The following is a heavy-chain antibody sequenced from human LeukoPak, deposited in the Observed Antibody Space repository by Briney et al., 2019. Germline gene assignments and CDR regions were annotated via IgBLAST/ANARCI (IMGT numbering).Heavy chain of an antibody. V-gene: IGHV1-2*06. CDR3: ARDYGSPWAFDI. CDR2: INPNSGGT. D-gene: IGHD1-26*01. Sequence: ASVKVYCKASGYTFTGYYMHWVRQAPGQELEWMGRINPNSGGTNYAQKFQGRVTMTRDTSISTAYMELSRLRSDDTAVYYCARDYGSPWAFDIWGQGTMVTVSS. J-gene: IGHJ3*02. CDR1: GYTFTGYY.